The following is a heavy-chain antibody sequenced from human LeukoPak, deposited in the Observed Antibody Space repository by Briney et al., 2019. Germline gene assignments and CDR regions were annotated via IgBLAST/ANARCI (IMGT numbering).Heavy chain of an antibody. V-gene: IGHV4-34*01. CDR2: INHSGST. D-gene: IGHD3-3*01. J-gene: IGHJ6*03. CDR1: GGSFSGYY. Sequence: SETLSLTCAVYGGSFSGYYWSWIRQPPGKGLEWIGEINHSGSTNYNPSLKSRVTISVVTSKNQFSLKLSSVTAADTAVYYCARKGPKVTIFGVVNRMTYMDVWGKGTTVTVSS. CDR3: ARKGPKVTIFGVVNRMTYMDV.